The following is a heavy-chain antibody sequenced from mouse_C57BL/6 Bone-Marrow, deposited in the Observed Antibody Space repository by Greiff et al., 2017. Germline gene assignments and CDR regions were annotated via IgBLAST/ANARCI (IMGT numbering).Heavy chain of an antibody. CDR3: TRDEGFYAMDY. Sequence: VQLQQSGAELVKPGASVTMSCKASGYTFTSYWITWVKQRPGQGLEWIGDIYPGSGSTNYNEKFKSKATLTVDTSSSTAYMQLSSLTSEDSAVYYCTRDEGFYAMDYWGQGTSVTVSS. CDR2: IYPGSGST. J-gene: IGHJ4*01. V-gene: IGHV1-55*01. CDR1: GYTFTSYW.